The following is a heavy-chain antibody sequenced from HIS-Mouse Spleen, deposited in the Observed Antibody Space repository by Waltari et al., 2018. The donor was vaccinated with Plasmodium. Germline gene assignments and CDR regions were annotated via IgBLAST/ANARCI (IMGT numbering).Heavy chain of an antibody. J-gene: IGHJ2*01. CDR3: ARVTSSGVYWYFDL. CDR2: IKHGGST. Sequence: QVQLQQWGAGLLKPSETLSLTCAVYGGSFSGYYWSWIRQPPGKGLEWIGEIKHGGSTNYNPSLKSRVTISGDTSKNQFSLKLSSVTAADTAVYYCARVTSSGVYWYFDLWGRGTLVTVSS. CDR1: GGSFSGYY. V-gene: IGHV4-34*01. D-gene: IGHD3-3*01.